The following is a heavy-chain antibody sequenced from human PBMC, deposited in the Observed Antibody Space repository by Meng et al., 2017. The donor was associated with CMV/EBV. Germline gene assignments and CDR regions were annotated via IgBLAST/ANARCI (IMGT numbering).Heavy chain of an antibody. CDR1: GGTFSSYT. J-gene: IGHJ4*02. V-gene: IGHV1-69*02. Sequence: SVKVSCKASGGTFSSYTISWVRQAPGQGLEWMGRIIPILGIANYAQKFQGRVTITAHKSTSTAYMELSSLRSEDTAVYYCARSYYDSSGYYAYWGQGTLVTVSS. D-gene: IGHD3-22*01. CDR2: IIPILGIA. CDR3: ARSYYDSSGYYAY.